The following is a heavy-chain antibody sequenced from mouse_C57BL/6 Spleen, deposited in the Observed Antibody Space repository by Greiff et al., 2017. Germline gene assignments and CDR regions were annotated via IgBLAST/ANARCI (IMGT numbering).Heavy chain of an antibody. D-gene: IGHD2-4*01. V-gene: IGHV3-6*01. CDR2: ISYDGSN. Sequence: ESGPGLVKPSQSLSLTCSVTGYSITSGYYWNWIRQFPGNKLEWMGYISYDGSNNYNPSLKNRISITRDTSKNQSFLKLNSVTTEDTATYYCARNYYDYDGAMDYWGQGTSVTVSS. J-gene: IGHJ4*01. CDR1: GYSITSGYY. CDR3: ARNYYDYDGAMDY.